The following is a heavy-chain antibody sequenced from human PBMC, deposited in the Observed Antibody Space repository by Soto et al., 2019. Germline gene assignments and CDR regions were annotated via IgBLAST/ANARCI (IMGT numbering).Heavy chain of an antibody. CDR1: GFSLSTSGMC. CDR3: ARMRRGGLDYYYGMDV. J-gene: IGHJ6*02. CDR2: IDWDDDK. V-gene: IGHV2-70*01. D-gene: IGHD3-10*01. Sequence: SGPTLVNPPQTLTLTCTFSGFSLSTSGMCVSWIRQPPGKALEWLALIDWDDDKYYSTSLKTRLTISKDTSKNQVVLTMTNMDPVDTATYYCARMRRGGLDYYYGMDVWGQGTTVTVSS.